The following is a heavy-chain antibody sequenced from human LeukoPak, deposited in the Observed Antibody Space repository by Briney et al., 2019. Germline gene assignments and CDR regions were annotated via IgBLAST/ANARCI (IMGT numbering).Heavy chain of an antibody. CDR1: GYTFTSYD. Sequence: GASVKVSCKATGYTFTSYDINWVRQATGQGLEWMGWMNPNSGNTGYAQKFQGRVTMTRNTSISTAYMELSSLRSEDTAVYYCARIKVRLRLGETSGFDYWGQGTLVTVSS. D-gene: IGHD3-16*01. V-gene: IGHV1-8*01. CDR3: ARIKVRLRLGETSGFDY. CDR2: MNPNSGNT. J-gene: IGHJ4*02.